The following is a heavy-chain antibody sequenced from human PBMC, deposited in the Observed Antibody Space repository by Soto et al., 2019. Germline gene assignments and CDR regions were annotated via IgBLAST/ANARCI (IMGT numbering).Heavy chain of an antibody. D-gene: IGHD3-10*01. CDR2: IKQDGSEK. CDR1: GFTFSSYW. Sequence: PGGSLRLSCAASGFTFSSYWMSWVRQAPGKGLEWVANIKQDGSEKYYVDSVKGRFTISRDNAKNSLYLQMNSLRAEDTAVYYCAKDRRITMVRGVLRAFDSWGQGNLVTVSS. V-gene: IGHV3-7*03. J-gene: IGHJ4*01. CDR3: AKDRRITMVRGVLRAFDS.